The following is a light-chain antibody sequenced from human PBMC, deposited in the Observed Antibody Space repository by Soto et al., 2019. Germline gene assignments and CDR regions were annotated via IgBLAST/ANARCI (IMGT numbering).Light chain of an antibody. J-gene: IGKJ4*01. Sequence: DTVMTQSPATLSVSTGEGDTLSCRATESINQNLAWYQQKPGQAPRLLIYGASTRATGIPARFSGSGSGTEFTLTISSLQSEDFAVYYCQQYDNWPLTFGGGTKGDIK. V-gene: IGKV3-15*01. CDR3: QQYDNWPLT. CDR2: GAS. CDR1: ESINQN.